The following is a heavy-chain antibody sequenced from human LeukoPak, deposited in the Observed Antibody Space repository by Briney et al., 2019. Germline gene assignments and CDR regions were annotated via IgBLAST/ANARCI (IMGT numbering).Heavy chain of an antibody. D-gene: IGHD3-10*01. CDR2: IIPIFGTA. Sequence: ASVKVSCKASGGTFSSYAISWVRQAPGQGLEWMGGIIPIFGTANYAQKFQGRVTITADESTSTAYMELSSLRSEDTAVYYCARDEGLYGSGSYYVRGAFVIWGQGTMVTVSS. V-gene: IGHV1-69*01. CDR1: GGTFSSYA. J-gene: IGHJ3*02. CDR3: ARDEGLYGSGSYYVRGAFVI.